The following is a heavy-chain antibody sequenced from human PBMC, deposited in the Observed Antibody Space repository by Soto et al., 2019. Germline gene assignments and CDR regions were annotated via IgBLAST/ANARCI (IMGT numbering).Heavy chain of an antibody. CDR1: GFTFSSYG. J-gene: IGHJ4*02. CDR2: ISYDGSNK. V-gene: IGHV3-30*18. Sequence: GGSLRLSCAASGFTFSSYGMHWVRQAPGKGLEWVAVISYDGSNKYYADSVKGRFTISRDNSKNTLYLQMNSLRAEDTAVYYCAKDRIAVAGTTCYFDYWGQGTLVTVSS. D-gene: IGHD6-19*01. CDR3: AKDRIAVAGTTCYFDY.